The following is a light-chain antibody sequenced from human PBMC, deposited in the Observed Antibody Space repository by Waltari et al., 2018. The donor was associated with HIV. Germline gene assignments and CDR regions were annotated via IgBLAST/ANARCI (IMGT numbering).Light chain of an antibody. CDR1: QSVSSN. CDR3: QQYNNWPPYT. V-gene: IGKV3-15*01. J-gene: IGKJ2*01. CDR2: GAS. Sequence: ELVMTQSPATLSVSPGERATLSCRASQSVSSNLAWYQQKPGQAPRLLLYGASTSATGIPARFSGSGSVTELTLTISSLLSEDFAVYYCQQYNNWPPYTFGQGTKLEIK.